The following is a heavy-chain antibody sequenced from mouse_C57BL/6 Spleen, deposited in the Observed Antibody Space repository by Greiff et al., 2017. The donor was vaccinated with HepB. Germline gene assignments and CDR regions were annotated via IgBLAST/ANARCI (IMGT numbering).Heavy chain of an antibody. D-gene: IGHD3-2*02. CDR2: IYPGDGDT. CDR3: ARRVDSSGPFAY. V-gene: IGHV1-82*01. Sequence: VQLQQSGPELVKPGASVKISCKASGYAFSSSWMNWVKQRPGKGLEWIGRIYPGDGDTNYNVKFKGKATLTADKSSSTAYMQLSSLTSEDSAVYFCARRVDSSGPFAYWGQGTLVTVSA. J-gene: IGHJ3*01. CDR1: GYAFSSSW.